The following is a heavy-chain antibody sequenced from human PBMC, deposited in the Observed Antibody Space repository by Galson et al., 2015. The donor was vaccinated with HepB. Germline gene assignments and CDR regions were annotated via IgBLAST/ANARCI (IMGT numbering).Heavy chain of an antibody. CDR2: ISAYNGNT. CDR1: GYTSTSYG. D-gene: IGHD2-15*01. CDR3: AREGYCSGGSCYRTYDAFDI. V-gene: IGHV1-18*04. Sequence: SVKVSCKASGYTSTSYGISWVRQAPGQGLEWMGWISAYNGNTNYAQKFQGRVTMTTDTSTSTAYMELRSLRSDDTAVYYCAREGYCSGGSCYRTYDAFDIWGQGTMVTVSS. J-gene: IGHJ3*02.